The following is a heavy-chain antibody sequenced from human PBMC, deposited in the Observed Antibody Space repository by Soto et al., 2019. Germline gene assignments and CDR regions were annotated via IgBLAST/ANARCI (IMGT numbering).Heavy chain of an antibody. J-gene: IGHJ6*02. D-gene: IGHD4-17*01. CDR3: ARDWRLRYGDYVDYYGMDV. V-gene: IGHV3-66*01. Sequence: EVQLVESGGGLVQPGGSLRLSCAASGFTVSSNYMSWVRQAPGKGLEWVSVIYSGGSTYYADSVKGRFTISRDNSKNTLYLQMNSLRAEDTAVYYCARDWRLRYGDYVDYYGMDVWGQGTTVTVSS. CDR2: IYSGGST. CDR1: GFTVSSNY.